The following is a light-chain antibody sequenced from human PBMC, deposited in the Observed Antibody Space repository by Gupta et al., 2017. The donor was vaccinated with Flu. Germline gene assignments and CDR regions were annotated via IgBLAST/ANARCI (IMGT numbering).Light chain of an antibody. J-gene: IGKJ1*01. CDR1: QSISSY. CDR3: QQSYITLSWT. V-gene: IGKV1-39*01. CDR2: AAS. Sequence: DIQMTQSPSSLSASVGDRVTITCRASQSISSYLNWSQQKPGKAPKLLIYAASSLQSGVPSRFSGSGSGTDFTLTISSLQPEEFATYYCQQSYITLSWTFGQGTKVEIK.